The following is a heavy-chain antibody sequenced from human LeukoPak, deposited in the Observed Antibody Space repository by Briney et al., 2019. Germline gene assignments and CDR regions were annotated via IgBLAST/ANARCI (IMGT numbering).Heavy chain of an antibody. CDR1: GFTFSSYS. V-gene: IGHV3-21*01. J-gene: IGHJ5*02. CDR2: ISSSSSYI. D-gene: IGHD4-11*01. Sequence: PGGSLRLSCAASGFTFSSYSMNWARQAPGKGLEWVSSISSSSSYIYYADSVKGRFTISRDNAKNSLYLQMNSLRAEDTAVYYCARVDYSIGWFDPWGQGTLVTVSS. CDR3: ARVDYSIGWFDP.